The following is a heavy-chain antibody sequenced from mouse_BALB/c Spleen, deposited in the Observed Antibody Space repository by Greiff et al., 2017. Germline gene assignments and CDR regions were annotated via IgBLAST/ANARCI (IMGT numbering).Heavy chain of an antibody. V-gene: IGHV5-17*02. Sequence: EVKLMESGGGLVQPGGSRKLSCAASGFTFSSFGMHWVRQAPEKGLEWVAYISSGSSTIYYADTVKGRFTISRDNPKNTLFLQMTSLRSEDTAMYYCARNYGNSVDVWGAGTTVTVSS. CDR1: GFTFSSFG. CDR2: ISSGSSTI. CDR3: ARNYGNSVDV. J-gene: IGHJ1*01. D-gene: IGHD2-1*01.